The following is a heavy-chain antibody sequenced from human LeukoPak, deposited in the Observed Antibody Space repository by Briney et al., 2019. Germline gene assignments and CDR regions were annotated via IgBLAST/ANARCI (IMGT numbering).Heavy chain of an antibody. CDR1: GYSFTSYW. J-gene: IGHJ4*01. D-gene: IGHD6-6*01. V-gene: IGHV5-51*01. Sequence: GESLKISCKGSGYSFTSYWIGWVRQRPGKGLEWMGIIYPGYSDTRYTLSFQGQVTISADKSISTSSLQCSSLNPSGTPLYYSARQRQQLADYWGHGTLVTVSS. CDR3: ARQRQQLADY. CDR2: IYPGYSDT.